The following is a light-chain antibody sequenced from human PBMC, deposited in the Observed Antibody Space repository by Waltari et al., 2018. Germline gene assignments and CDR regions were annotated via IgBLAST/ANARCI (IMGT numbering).Light chain of an antibody. CDR2: RNN. CDR3: AAWDDSLSGRV. CDR1: RSNIGSNY. V-gene: IGLV1-47*01. Sequence: QSVLTQPPSASGTPGQRVTISCSGSRSNIGSNYVYWYQQVPGTAPKLLSYRNNQRPSGVPDLFSGSKSGTSASLAISGLRSEDEVDYYCAAWDDSLSGRVFGGGTKVTVL. J-gene: IGLJ3*02.